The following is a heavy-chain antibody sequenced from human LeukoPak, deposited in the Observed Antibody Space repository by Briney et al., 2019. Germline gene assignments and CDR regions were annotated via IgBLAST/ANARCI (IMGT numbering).Heavy chain of an antibody. CDR3: ARGVSGYSY. Sequence: SETLSLTCTVSGGSISSYYWSWIRQPPGKGLEWIGYIYYSGSTYYNPSLKSRVTISVDTSKNQFSLKLSSVTAADTAVYYCARGVSGYSYWGQGTLVTVSS. CDR1: GGSISSYY. CDR2: IYYSGST. D-gene: IGHD5-12*01. J-gene: IGHJ4*02. V-gene: IGHV4-59*12.